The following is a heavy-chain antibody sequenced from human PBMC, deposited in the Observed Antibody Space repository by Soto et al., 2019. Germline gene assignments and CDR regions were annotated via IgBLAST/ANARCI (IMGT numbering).Heavy chain of an antibody. Sequence: VASVKVSCKASGYTFTRSGISWVRQAPGQGPEWMGWIGSYNGDTNYAQTFQGRVTMTTDTSTSTAYMELRSLRSDDTAVYYCAREGVAPYYYYGMDVWGQGTPVTVSS. J-gene: IGHJ6*02. V-gene: IGHV1-18*01. CDR2: IGSYNGDT. D-gene: IGHD5-12*01. CDR1: GYTFTRSG. CDR3: AREGVAPYYYYGMDV.